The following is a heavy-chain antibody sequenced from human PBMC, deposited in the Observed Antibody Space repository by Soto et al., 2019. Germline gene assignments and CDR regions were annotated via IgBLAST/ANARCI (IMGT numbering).Heavy chain of an antibody. Sequence: QVQLVESGGGVVQPGRSLRLSCAASGFTFSSYGMHWVRQAPGKGLEWVAVIWYDGSNKYYADSVKGRFTISRDNSKNTLYLQMNSLRAEDTAVYYCARGIELRFLEWLFQHYYYYMDVWGKGTTVTVS. V-gene: IGHV3-33*01. CDR1: GFTFSSYG. J-gene: IGHJ6*03. D-gene: IGHD3-3*01. CDR2: IWYDGSNK. CDR3: ARGIELRFLEWLFQHYYYYMDV.